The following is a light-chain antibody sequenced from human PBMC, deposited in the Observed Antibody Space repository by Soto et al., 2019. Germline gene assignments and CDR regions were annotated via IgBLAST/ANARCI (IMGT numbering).Light chain of an antibody. CDR2: GAS. Sequence: VLTRSPGTLSLPPGEIATLSCSAIQTVSSYLTWYQHRPGQALRLLTSGASRRATGIPERFSGSGSGIDFTLTISRLEPADYAMYYCQQYGTSPIIFGQGTRLEIK. J-gene: IGKJ5*01. V-gene: IGKV3-20*01. CDR1: QTVSSY. CDR3: QQYGTSPII.